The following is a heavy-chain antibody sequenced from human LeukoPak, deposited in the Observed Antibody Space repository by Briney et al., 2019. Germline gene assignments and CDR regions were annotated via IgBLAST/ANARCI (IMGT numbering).Heavy chain of an antibody. J-gene: IGHJ4*02. D-gene: IGHD7-27*01. CDR2: IYYSGST. CDR3: ARAHWGAYYFDY. V-gene: IGHV4-31*03. Sequence: SATLSLTCTVSGGSISSGGYYWSWIRQHPGKGLEWIGYIYYSGSTYYNPSLKSRVTISVDTSKNQFSLKLSSVTAADTAVYYCARAHWGAYYFDYWGQGTLVTVSS. CDR1: GGSISSGGYY.